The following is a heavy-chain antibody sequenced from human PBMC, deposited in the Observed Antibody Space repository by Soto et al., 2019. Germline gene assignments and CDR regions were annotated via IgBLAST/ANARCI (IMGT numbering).Heavy chain of an antibody. CDR1: GFTFSPYA. D-gene: IGHD3-16*01. Sequence: GGSLRLSCAASGFTFSPYAMTWVRQSPGKGLEWVSSISGSGGNTNYADSVKGRFTVSRDNSKRTLSLQMNSLTEEDTAIYYCAKGLRRLLRTQYYYGLDVWGRGTTVTVSS. J-gene: IGHJ6*02. V-gene: IGHV3-23*01. CDR3: AKGLRRLLRTQYYYGLDV. CDR2: ISGSGGNT.